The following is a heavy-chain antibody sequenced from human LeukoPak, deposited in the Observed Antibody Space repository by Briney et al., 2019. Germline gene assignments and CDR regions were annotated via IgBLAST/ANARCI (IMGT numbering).Heavy chain of an antibody. D-gene: IGHD1-26*01. J-gene: IGHJ4*02. Sequence: GGSLRLSCEASGFTCGDYYMSWIRQAPGKGLEWVSYISSGGSTIYYADSVEGRFIISRDNAKNSLTLQMNSLRAEDTGVYYCARGGVFTPMAEFDYWGQGTLVTVSS. CDR2: ISSGGSTI. CDR3: ARGGVFTPMAEFDY. CDR1: GFTCGDYY. V-gene: IGHV3-11*01.